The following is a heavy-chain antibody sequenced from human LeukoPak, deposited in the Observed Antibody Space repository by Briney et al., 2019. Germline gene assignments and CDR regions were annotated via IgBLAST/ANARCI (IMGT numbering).Heavy chain of an antibody. J-gene: IGHJ6*03. D-gene: IGHD3-22*01. Sequence: KPGGSLRLSCAASGFTFSSYAMSWVRQAPGKGLEWVSPISGSGGSTYYADSVKRRFPISRDNSKDTLYLQMNSLRAEDTAVYYCAKVNYDSSGYYPYYYYYMDVWGKGTTLTVSS. CDR2: ISGSGGST. V-gene: IGHV3-23*01. CDR3: AKVNYDSSGYYPYYYYYMDV. CDR1: GFTFSSYA.